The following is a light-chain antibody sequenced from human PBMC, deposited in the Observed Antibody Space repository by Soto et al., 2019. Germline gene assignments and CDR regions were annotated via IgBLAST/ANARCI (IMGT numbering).Light chain of an antibody. J-gene: IGKJ1*01. CDR3: QQYGGSRWT. CDR2: GAS. V-gene: IGKV3-20*01. Sequence: EIVLTQSLGTLSLSPGDRASLSCRASQTVASAYLAWYQHKPGQAPRLLIFGASSRATGIPDRFSGSGSGTDFTLTISRLEPEDFAVYYCQQYGGSRWTFGQGTKVEAK. CDR1: QTVASAY.